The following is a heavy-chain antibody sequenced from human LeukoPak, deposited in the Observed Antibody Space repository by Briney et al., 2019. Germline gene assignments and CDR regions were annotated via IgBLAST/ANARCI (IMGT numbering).Heavy chain of an antibody. CDR3: VSWGRPQGIAWDY. D-gene: IGHD6-13*01. V-gene: IGHV1-46*01. CDR2: INPSGGST. CDR1: GYTFTSYY. J-gene: IGHJ4*02. Sequence: ASVKVSCKASGYTFTSYYMHWVRQAPGQGLEWMGIINPSGGSTSYAQKFQGRVTMTRDTYTSTVYMELSSLRSEDTAVYYCVSWGRPQGIAWDYWGQGTLVTVSS.